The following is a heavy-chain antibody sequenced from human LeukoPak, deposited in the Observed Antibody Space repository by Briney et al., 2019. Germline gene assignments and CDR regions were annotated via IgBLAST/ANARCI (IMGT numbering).Heavy chain of an antibody. CDR2: ISIDGSST. CDR1: GFTFTNYW. V-gene: IGHV3-74*01. CDR3: ARGNYYAMDF. Sequence: GGSLRPSCVASGFTFTNYWMDWVRQAPGKGLVWVSRISIDGSSTSYADSVKGRFTISRDNAKNTLYVQMNSLRAEDTAVYYCARGNYYAMDFWGQGTTVTVSS. J-gene: IGHJ6*02.